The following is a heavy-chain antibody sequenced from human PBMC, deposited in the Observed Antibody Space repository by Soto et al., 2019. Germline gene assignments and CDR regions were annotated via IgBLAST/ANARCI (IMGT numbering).Heavy chain of an antibody. J-gene: IGHJ3*02. CDR2: INPNSGGT. D-gene: IGHD2-2*01. CDR1: GYTFTGYY. V-gene: IGHV1-2*04. Sequence: QVQLVQSGAEVKKPGASVKVSCKASGYTFTGYYMHWVRQTPGQGLVWMGWINPNSGGTHYAQKFQGWVTMTRDTSISTAYMELSRLRSDDTAVYYCAREIRNIVVVPAAKHDAFDIWGQGTMVTVSS. CDR3: AREIRNIVVVPAAKHDAFDI.